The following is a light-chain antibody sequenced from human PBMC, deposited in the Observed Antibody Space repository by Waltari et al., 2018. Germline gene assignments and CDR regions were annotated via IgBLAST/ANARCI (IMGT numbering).Light chain of an antibody. Sequence: IQLTQSPSSLSASVGARVTITCRASQDISSHLAWYQQIPGNAPKLLIYAASTLQSGVPSRFGGSGSGTDFTLTISSLQPEDFATFYCLQLYSYPLTFGGGTKVEIK. V-gene: IGKV1-9*01. CDR3: LQLYSYPLT. J-gene: IGKJ4*01. CDR2: AAS. CDR1: QDISSH.